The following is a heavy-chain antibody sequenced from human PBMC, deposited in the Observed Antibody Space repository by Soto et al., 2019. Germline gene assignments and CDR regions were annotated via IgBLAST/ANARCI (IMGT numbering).Heavy chain of an antibody. V-gene: IGHV4-59*08. CDR2: IYYSGST. Sequence: SETLSLTCTVSGGSISSYYWSWIRQPPGKGLEWIGYIYYSGSTNYNPSLKSRVTISVDTSKNQFSLKLSSVTAADTAVYYCAKCGYDSSGRLLRYFQQWGQGTLVTVSS. CDR3: AKCGYDSSGRLLRYFQQ. J-gene: IGHJ1*01. D-gene: IGHD3-22*01. CDR1: GGSISSYY.